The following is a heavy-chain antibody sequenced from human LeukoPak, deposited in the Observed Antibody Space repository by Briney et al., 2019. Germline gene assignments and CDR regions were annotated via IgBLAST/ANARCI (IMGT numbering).Heavy chain of an antibody. J-gene: IGHJ5*02. CDR3: ARDLYSSSWYNWFDP. V-gene: IGHV1-46*01. Sequence: GASVKVSCKASGYTFTSYYMHWVRQAPGQGLEWMGIINPSGGSTSYAQKFQGRDTMTRDTSTSTVYMELSSLRSEDTAVYYCARDLYSSSWYNWFDPWGQGTLVTVSS. CDR1: GYTFTSYY. D-gene: IGHD6-13*01. CDR2: INPSGGST.